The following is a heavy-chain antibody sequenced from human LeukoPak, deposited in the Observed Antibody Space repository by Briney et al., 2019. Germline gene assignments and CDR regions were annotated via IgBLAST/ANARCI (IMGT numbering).Heavy chain of an antibody. D-gene: IGHD3-22*01. CDR2: INPDGSTT. CDR1: GFTFSSKW. V-gene: IGHV3-74*01. CDR3: AFDSSSRRAFDY. Sequence: PGGSLRLSCAASGFTFSSKWMHWVRQAPGKGLVWVSHINPDGSTTNYADSVKGRFSISRDNAKNALYLQMNSLRAEDTAVYYCAFDSSSRRAFDYWGQGTLLTVSS. J-gene: IGHJ4*02.